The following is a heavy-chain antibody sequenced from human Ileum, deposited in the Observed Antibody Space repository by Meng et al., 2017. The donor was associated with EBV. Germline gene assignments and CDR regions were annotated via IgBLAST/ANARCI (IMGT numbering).Heavy chain of an antibody. CDR1: GYSINSTNW. Sequence: SAPDVVMPSHTLSLTGPVYGYSINSTNWWGVIRHHPGKGLEVIGYIYYSGSTSYNPSLKIRVTMSVDTSKNQFSLNLNTVTAVDTAVYYCARNDPGTSAYYDWGRGTLVTVSS. CDR2: IYYSGST. D-gene: IGHD3-22*01. CDR3: ARNDPGTSAYYD. V-gene: IGHV4-28*01. J-gene: IGHJ4*02.